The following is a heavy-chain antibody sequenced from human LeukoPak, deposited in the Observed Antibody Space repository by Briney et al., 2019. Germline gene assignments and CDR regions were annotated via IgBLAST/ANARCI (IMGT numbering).Heavy chain of an antibody. V-gene: IGHV3-7*01. CDR1: GFTFSSYW. CDR2: IKQDGSEK. CDR3: ARVGKFVTYYYYMGV. Sequence: GGSLRLSCAASGFTFSSYWMSWVRQAPGKGLEWVANIKQDGSEKYYVDSVKGRFTISRDNAKNSLYLQMNSLRAEDTAVYYCARVGKFVTYYYYMGVWGKGTTVTTSS. D-gene: IGHD2/OR15-2a*01. J-gene: IGHJ6*03.